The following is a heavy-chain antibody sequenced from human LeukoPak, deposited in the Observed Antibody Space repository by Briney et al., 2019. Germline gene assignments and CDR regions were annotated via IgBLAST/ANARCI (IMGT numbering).Heavy chain of an antibody. CDR3: ARMPQNYYYMDV. D-gene: IGHD2-2*01. J-gene: IGHJ6*03. CDR1: GGSISSYY. CDR2: IYHSGST. Sequence: SETLSLTCTVSGGSISSYYWSWIRQPPGKGLEWIGEIYHSGSTNYNPSLKSRVTISVDTSKNQFSLKLSSVTAADTAVYYCARMPQNYYYMDVWGKGTTVTVSS. V-gene: IGHV4-59*12.